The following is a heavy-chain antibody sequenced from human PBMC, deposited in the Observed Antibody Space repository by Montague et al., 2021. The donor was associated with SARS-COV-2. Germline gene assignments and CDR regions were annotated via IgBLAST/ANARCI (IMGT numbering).Heavy chain of an antibody. CDR2: IYQSGTT. CDR1: GASISNGGYT. V-gene: IGHV4-30-2*01. Sequence: TLSLTCAVSGASISNGGYTWSWIRRPPGKGLEWIGYIYQSGTTRYNPSLKSRVTMSVDKSKNQFSLQLTSVIAADTAIYFCARSMIRGGLNWFDTWGQGTLVTVSS. J-gene: IGHJ5*02. CDR3: ARSMIRGGLNWFDT. D-gene: IGHD3-10*01.